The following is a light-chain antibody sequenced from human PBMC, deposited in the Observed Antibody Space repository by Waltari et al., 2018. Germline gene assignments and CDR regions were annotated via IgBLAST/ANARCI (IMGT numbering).Light chain of an antibody. CDR1: QSISSY. CDR2: AAS. V-gene: IGKV1-39*01. CDR3: QQSYSTPRT. J-gene: IGKJ4*01. Sequence: DIQLTQSPSPLSASVGDRVTITCRASQSISSYLNWYQQKPGKAPKLLIYAASSLQSGVPSRFSGSGSGTDFTLTISSLQPEDFATYYCQQSYSTPRTIGGGTKVEIK.